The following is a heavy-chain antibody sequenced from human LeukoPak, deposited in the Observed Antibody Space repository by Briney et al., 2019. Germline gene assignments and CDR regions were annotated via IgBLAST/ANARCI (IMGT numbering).Heavy chain of an antibody. Sequence: GGSLRLSCAASGFTFTNYAMAWVRQAPGKGLEWVSAFGGGSAYYADSVKGRFTISRDNSKNTLYLQVNSLRADDTAVYYCARVSGSFDMWGERTMVTVSS. J-gene: IGHJ3*02. V-gene: IGHV3-23*01. D-gene: IGHD3-10*01. CDR1: GFTFTNYA. CDR3: ARVSGSFDM. CDR2: FGGGSA.